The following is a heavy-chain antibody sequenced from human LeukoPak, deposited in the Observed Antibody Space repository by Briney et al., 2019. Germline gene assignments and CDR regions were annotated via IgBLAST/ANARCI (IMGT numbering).Heavy chain of an antibody. CDR3: ARVRGVPAPTLRFDP. J-gene: IGHJ5*02. D-gene: IGHD2-2*01. CDR1: GGTFSSYA. Sequence: ASVKVSCKASGGTFSSYAISWVRQAPGQGLEWMGGIIPIFGTANYAQKFQGRVMITTDESTSTAYMELSSLRSEDTAVYYCARVRGVPAPTLRFDPWGQGTLVTVSS. CDR2: IIPIFGTA. V-gene: IGHV1-69*05.